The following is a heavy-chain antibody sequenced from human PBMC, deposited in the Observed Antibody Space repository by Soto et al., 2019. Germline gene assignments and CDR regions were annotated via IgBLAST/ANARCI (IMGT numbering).Heavy chain of an antibody. V-gene: IGHV1-18*01. CDR2: ISAYNGNT. CDR1: GYTFTSYG. Sequence: ASVKVSCKASGYTFTSYGISWVRQAPGQGLEWMGWISAYNGNTNYAQKLQGRVTMTTDTSTSTAYMELRSLRSDDTAVYYCARESRPPREPAADDALDIWGQGTMVTVSS. J-gene: IGHJ3*02. CDR3: ARESRPPREPAADDALDI. D-gene: IGHD2-2*01.